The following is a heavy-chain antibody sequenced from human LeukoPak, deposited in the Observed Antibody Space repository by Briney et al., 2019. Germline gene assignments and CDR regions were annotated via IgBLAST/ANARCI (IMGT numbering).Heavy chain of an antibody. CDR2: INHSGST. D-gene: IGHD3-10*01. CDR1: GGSFSGYY. CDR3: ARGRFRYGSGSPSRNYYYYGMDV. V-gene: IGHV4-34*01. Sequence: SETLSLTCAVYGGSFSGYYWSWIRQPPGKGLEWIGEINHSGSTNYNPSLKSRVTISVDTSKNQFSLKLSSVTAADTAVYYRARGRFRYGSGSPSRNYYYYGMDVWGQGTTVTVSS. J-gene: IGHJ6*02.